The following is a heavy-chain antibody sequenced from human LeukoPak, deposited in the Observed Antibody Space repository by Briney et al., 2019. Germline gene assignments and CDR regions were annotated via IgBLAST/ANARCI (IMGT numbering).Heavy chain of an antibody. V-gene: IGHV3-23*01. J-gene: IGHJ4*02. Sequence: PEGSLRLSCAASGFTFSSYAMSWVRQAPGKGLGWVSAISGSGGSTYYADSVKGRFTISRDNSKNTLYLQMNSLRAEDTAVYYCANDSSVRGVASDYWGQGTLVTVSS. CDR1: GFTFSSYA. CDR3: ANDSSVRGVASDY. D-gene: IGHD3-10*01. CDR2: ISGSGGST.